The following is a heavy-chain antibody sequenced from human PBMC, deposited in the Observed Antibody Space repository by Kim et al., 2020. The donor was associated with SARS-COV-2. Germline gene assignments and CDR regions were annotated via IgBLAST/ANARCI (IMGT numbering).Heavy chain of an antibody. J-gene: IGHJ4*02. Sequence: AAPVKGRFTISRDDSKNTLYLQMNSLKTEDTAVYYCTTAAVADFLVWVDYWGQGTLVTVSS. V-gene: IGHV3-15*01. CDR3: TTAAVADFLVWVDY. D-gene: IGHD6-19*01.